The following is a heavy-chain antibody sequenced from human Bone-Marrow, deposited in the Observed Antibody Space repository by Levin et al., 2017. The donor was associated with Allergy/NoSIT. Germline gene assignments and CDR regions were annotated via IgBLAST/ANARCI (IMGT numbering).Heavy chain of an antibody. CDR2: IYYSGST. CDR1: GGSISSSSYY. D-gene: IGHD3-16*02. CDR3: ARDRLGELSFLYDAFDI. V-gene: IGHV4-39*07. Sequence: SQTLSLTCTVSGGSISSSSYYWGWIRQPPGKGLEWIGSIYYSGSTYYNPSLKSRVTISVDTSKNQFSLKLSSVTAADTAVYYCARDRLGELSFLYDAFDIWGQGTMVTVSS. J-gene: IGHJ3*02.